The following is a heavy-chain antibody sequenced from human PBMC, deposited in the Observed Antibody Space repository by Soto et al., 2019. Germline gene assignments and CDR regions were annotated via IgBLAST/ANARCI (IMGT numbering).Heavy chain of an antibody. CDR3: ARARLIAARQYYYYYYGMDV. J-gene: IGHJ6*02. CDR1: GGSINSYY. CDR2: IYYSGST. V-gene: IGHV4-59*01. Sequence: SETLSLTCTVSGGSINSYYWSWIRQPPGKGLEWIGYIYYSGSTNYNPSLKSRVTISVDTSKNQFSLKLSSVTAADTAVYYCARARLIAARQYYYYYYGMDVWGQGTTVTVSS. D-gene: IGHD6-6*01.